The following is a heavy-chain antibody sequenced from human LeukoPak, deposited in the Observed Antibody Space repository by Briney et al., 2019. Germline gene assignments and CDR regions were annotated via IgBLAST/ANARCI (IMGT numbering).Heavy chain of an antibody. D-gene: IGHD3-3*01. V-gene: IGHV4-59*12. J-gene: IGHJ5*02. CDR2: IYYSGST. Sequence: KPSETLSLTCTVSGGSISSYYWSWIRQPPGKGLEWIGYIYYSGSTNYNPSLKGRVTISVDTSKNQFSLKLSSVTAADTAVYYCARAPYYDFWSGYGYWFDPWGQGTLVTVSS. CDR1: GGSISSYY. CDR3: ARAPYYDFWSGYGYWFDP.